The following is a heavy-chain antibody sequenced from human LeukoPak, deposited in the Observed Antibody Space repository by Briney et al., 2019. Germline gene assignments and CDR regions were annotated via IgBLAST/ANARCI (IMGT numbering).Heavy chain of an antibody. CDR2: IWNDGSYK. J-gene: IGHJ6*03. V-gene: IGHV3-33*06. CDR1: GFTFSNYG. Sequence: GRSLRLSCAASGFTFSNYGMHWVRQAPGKGLDWVAVIWNDGSYKYYADSVRGRFTISRDNSMNTVYLQMNSLRAEDTAVYYCAKDIVVVVPAARNVYYYYYMDVWGKGTTVTVSS. CDR3: AKDIVVVVPAARNVYYYYYMDV. D-gene: IGHD2-2*01.